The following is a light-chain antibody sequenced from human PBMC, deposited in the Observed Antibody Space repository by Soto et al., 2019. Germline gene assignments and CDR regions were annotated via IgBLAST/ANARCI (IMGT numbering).Light chain of an antibody. Sequence: EIVLTQSPGTLSLSPGERATLSCRASQSVFNTYLAWYQQKPGQAPRLLIYGASIRATGIPDRFSGSGSGTDFTLTISRLEPEDFAVYYCQQYGSSPAITFGGGTKVEIK. CDR3: QQYGSSPAIT. CDR1: QSVFNTY. J-gene: IGKJ4*01. CDR2: GAS. V-gene: IGKV3-20*01.